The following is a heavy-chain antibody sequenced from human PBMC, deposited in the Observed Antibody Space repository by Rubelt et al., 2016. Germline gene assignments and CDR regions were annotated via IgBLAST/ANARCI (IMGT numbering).Heavy chain of an antibody. CDR3: ARDPGDSSNWYGNYYGMDV. V-gene: IGHV6-1*01. J-gene: IGHJ6*02. D-gene: IGHD6-13*01. Sequence: SVKSRITINPDTSKNQFSLQLNSVTPEDTAVYYCARDPGDSSNWYGNYYGMDVWGQGTTVTVSS.